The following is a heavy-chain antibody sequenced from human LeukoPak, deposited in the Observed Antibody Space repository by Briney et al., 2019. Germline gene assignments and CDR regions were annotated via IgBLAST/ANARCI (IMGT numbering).Heavy chain of an antibody. Sequence: ASVKVSCKASGYTFTSYGISWVRQAPGQGLEWMGWISAYNGNTNYAQKLQGRVTMTTDTSTSTAYMELRSLRSDDTAVYYCAREGLGFGELSPVKLGWSYWGQGTLVTVSS. CDR1: GYTFTSYG. V-gene: IGHV1-18*01. J-gene: IGHJ4*02. CDR3: AREGLGFGELSPVKLGWSY. CDR2: ISAYNGNT. D-gene: IGHD3-10*01.